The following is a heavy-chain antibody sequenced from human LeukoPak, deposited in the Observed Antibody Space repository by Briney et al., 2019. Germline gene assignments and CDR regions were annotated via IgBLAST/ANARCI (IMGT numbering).Heavy chain of an antibody. J-gene: IGHJ3*02. D-gene: IGHD1-1*01. Sequence: SQTLSLTCTVSGGSISSYYWSWFGQPPGKGRGGFGYIYYSGSTNYNPSLKSRVTISVDTSKNQFSLKLSSVTAADTAVYYCARATSNNDAFDIWGQGTMVTVSS. V-gene: IGHV4-59*01. CDR3: ARATSNNDAFDI. CDR2: IYYSGST. CDR1: GGSISSYY.